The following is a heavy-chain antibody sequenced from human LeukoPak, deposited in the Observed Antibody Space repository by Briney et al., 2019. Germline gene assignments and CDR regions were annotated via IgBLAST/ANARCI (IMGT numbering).Heavy chain of an antibody. V-gene: IGHV3-23*01. CDR3: AKSLFTSATGTGRAFHI. Sequence: CASGDVTFYADSLRGRFTISRDNSKSTLYLQMNGLRAEDTAIFYCAKSLFTSATGTGRAFHIWGQGTRVTVSS. D-gene: IGHD1-1*01. CDR2: CASGDVT. J-gene: IGHJ3*02.